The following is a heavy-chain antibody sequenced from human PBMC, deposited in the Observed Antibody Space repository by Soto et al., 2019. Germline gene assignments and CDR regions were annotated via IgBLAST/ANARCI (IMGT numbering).Heavy chain of an antibody. J-gene: IGHJ4*02. Sequence: PGGSLRLSCASSGFTFYKFGVTWVRQAPGKGLEFVASIKQDGSDQYFVDSVRGRFTISRDNRDSSLYLQMNSLRDEDTAVYYCARGAHWGQGTVVTVSS. CDR3: ARGAH. V-gene: IGHV3-7*01. CDR1: GFTFYKFG. CDR2: IKQDGSDQ.